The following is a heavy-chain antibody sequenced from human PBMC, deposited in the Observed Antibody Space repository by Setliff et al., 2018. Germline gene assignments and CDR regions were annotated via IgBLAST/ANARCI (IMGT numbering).Heavy chain of an antibody. J-gene: IGHJ4*02. CDR1: GYTFISYD. Sequence: SVKVSCKASGYTFISYDISWVRQAPGQGLEWMGGIIPIFGTANYAQKFQGRVTITADKSTSTAYMELSSLRSEDTAVYYCARVTIAVAGYFDFWGQGTLVTVSS. V-gene: IGHV1-69*06. CDR3: ARVTIAVAGYFDF. CDR2: IIPIFGTA. D-gene: IGHD6-19*01.